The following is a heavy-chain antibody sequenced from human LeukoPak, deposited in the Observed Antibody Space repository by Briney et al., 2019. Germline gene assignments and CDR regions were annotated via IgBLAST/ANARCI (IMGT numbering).Heavy chain of an antibody. CDR1: GGSFSGYY. CDR2: INHSGST. Sequence: PSETLSLTCAVYGGSFSGYYWSWIRQPPGKGLEWIGEINHSGSTNYNPSLKSRVTISVDTSKNQFSLKLSSVTAADTAVYYCAAYSSGWYLRAFDIWGQGTKVTVSS. D-gene: IGHD6-19*01. CDR3: AAYSSGWYLRAFDI. J-gene: IGHJ3*02. V-gene: IGHV4-34*01.